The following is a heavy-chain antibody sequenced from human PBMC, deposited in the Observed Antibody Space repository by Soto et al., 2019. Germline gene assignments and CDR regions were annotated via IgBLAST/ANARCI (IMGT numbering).Heavy chain of an antibody. CDR2: ISAYNGNT. CDR1: GYTFTSYG. V-gene: IGHV1-18*01. D-gene: IGHD6-13*01. J-gene: IGHJ4*02. Sequence: QVQLVQSGAEVKKPGASVKVSCKASGYTFTSYGISWVRQAPGQGLEWMGWISAYNGNTNYAQKLQGRVTMTTDTATITAYRGLRRLRSDDTAVYYSGRAWAAAGPFDYWGQGTLVTVSS. CDR3: GRAWAAAGPFDY.